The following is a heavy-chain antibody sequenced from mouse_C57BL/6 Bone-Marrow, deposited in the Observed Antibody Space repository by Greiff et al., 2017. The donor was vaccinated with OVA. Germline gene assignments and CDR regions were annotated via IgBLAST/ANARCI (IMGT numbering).Heavy chain of an antibody. Sequence: EVQLQESGPGLVKPSQSLSLTCSVTGYSIPSGYYWNWIRQFPGNKLEWMGYISYDGSNNYNPSLKNRISITRDTSKNQFFLKLNAVTTEDTATYYCAREGPYYCGSSYDYAMDYWGQGTSVTVSS. CDR3: AREGPYYCGSSYDYAMDY. J-gene: IGHJ4*01. CDR1: GYSIPSGYY. D-gene: IGHD1-1*01. V-gene: IGHV3-6*01. CDR2: ISYDGSN.